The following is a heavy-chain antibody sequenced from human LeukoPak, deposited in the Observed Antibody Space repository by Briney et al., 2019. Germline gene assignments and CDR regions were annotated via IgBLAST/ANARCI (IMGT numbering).Heavy chain of an antibody. CDR2: IWYDGSNK. D-gene: IGHD2-21*02. V-gene: IGHV3-33*06. CDR1: GFTFSSYG. CDR3: AKDRSGGDYDAFDI. Sequence: GRSLRLSSAASGFTFSSYGMHWVRQALGKGLEGVAVIWYDGSNKYYADSVKGRFTISRDNSKNTLYLQMNSLRAEDTAVYYCAKDRSGGDYDAFDIWGQGTMVTVSS. J-gene: IGHJ3*02.